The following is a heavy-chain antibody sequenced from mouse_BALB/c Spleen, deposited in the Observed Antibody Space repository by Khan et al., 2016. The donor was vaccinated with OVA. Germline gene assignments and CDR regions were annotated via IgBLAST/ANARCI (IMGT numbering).Heavy chain of an antibody. J-gene: IGHJ2*01. CDR1: GYTFTTYW. V-gene: IGHV1-7*01. CDR3: ARGRIDY. CDR2: INPTSGFT. Sequence: VQLQESGAELAKPGASVKMSCKASGYTFTTYWMHWVKQRPGQGLEWIGYINPTSGFTDYNQKFKDKATLTADKSSSTAYMQLSSLTSDDSAVCYGARGRIDYWGQGTTVTVSA. D-gene: IGHD1-1*01.